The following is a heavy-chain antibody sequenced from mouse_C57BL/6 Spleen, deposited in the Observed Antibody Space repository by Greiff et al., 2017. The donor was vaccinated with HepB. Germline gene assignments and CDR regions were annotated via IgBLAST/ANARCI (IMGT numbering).Heavy chain of an antibody. Sequence: QVQLQQPGAELVKPGASVKLSCKASGYTFTSYCLHWVKQRPGRGLEWIGRFVPNSGGTKYNEQFKSKATLTVDKPSSTAFMQLSSMTSEDATVYCCAKGTTVVATDFDVWGTGTTVTVSS. V-gene: IGHV1-72*01. CDR3: AKGTTVVATDFDV. J-gene: IGHJ1*03. CDR2: FVPNSGGT. D-gene: IGHD1-1*01. CDR1: GYTFTSYC.